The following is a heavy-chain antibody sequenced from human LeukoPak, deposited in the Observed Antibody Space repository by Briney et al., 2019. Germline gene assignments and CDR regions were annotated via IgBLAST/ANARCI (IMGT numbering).Heavy chain of an antibody. CDR2: ISSSGSYI. D-gene: IGHD3-10*02. CDR1: GFTFSSYS. Sequence: PGGSLRLSCAASGFTFSSYSMNWVRQAPGKGLEWVSSISSSGSYIYHADSVKGRFTISRDNAKNSLYLQMNSLRAEDTAVYYCAELGITMIGGVWGKGTTVTISS. J-gene: IGHJ6*04. CDR3: AELGITMIGGV. V-gene: IGHV3-21*01.